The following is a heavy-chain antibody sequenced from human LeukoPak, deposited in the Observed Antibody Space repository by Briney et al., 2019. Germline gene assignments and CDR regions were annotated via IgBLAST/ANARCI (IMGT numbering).Heavy chain of an antibody. CDR3: ARWAQGMDV. CDR2: IYYSGST. V-gene: IGHV4-59*01. J-gene: IGHJ6*02. Sequence: SETLSLTCTVSGGSISSYYWSWIRQPPGKGLEWIGYIYYSGSTNYNPSLKSRVTISVDTSKNQFSLKLSSVTAADTAVYYCARWAQGMDVWGQGTTVTVPS. CDR1: GGSISSYY.